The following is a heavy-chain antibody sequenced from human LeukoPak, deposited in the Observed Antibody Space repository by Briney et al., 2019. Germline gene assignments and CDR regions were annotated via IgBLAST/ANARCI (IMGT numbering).Heavy chain of an antibody. CDR3: ARGEGPSNIVAI. CDR1: GSSFIGYN. D-gene: IGHD5-12*01. CDR2: INTISGDT. V-gene: IGHV1-2*02. Sequence: ASVNASCMVAGSSFIGYNIHWVGQAPGQGLEWMGWINTISGDTNYAQKFQGRLTMTSDTSISTAYMELNRLTSDDTAVYYCARGEGPSNIVAICGQGTLVTVSS. J-gene: IGHJ4*02.